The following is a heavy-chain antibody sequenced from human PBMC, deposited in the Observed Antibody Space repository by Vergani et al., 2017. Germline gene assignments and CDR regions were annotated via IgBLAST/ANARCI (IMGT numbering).Heavy chain of an antibody. V-gene: IGHV1-69*01. D-gene: IGHD2-2*01. CDR2: IIPIFGTA. CDR3: ARDPPCSTSCYEGGGYYYYYMDV. J-gene: IGHJ6*03. Sequence: QVQLVQSGAEVKKPGSSVKVSCKASGGTFSSYAISWVRQAPGQGLEWMGGIIPIFGTANYAQKFQGRVTITADESTSTAYMELSSLRSEDTAVYYCARDPPCSTSCYEGGGYYYYYMDVWGKGTTVTVSS. CDR1: GGTFSSYA.